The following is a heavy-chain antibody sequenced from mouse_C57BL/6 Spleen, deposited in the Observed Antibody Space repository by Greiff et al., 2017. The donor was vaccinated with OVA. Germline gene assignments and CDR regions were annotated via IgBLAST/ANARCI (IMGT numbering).Heavy chain of an antibody. CDR2: IDPETGGT. J-gene: IGHJ2*01. V-gene: IGHV1-15*01. CDR1: GYTFTDYE. D-gene: IGHD2-14*01. CDR3: TRGRYGYFDY. Sequence: QVQLQQSGAELVRPGASVTLSCKASGYTFTDYEMHWVKQTPVHGLEWIGAIDPETGGTAYNQKFKGKAILTADKSSSTAYMELRSLTSEDSAVYYCTRGRYGYFDYWGQGTTLTVSS.